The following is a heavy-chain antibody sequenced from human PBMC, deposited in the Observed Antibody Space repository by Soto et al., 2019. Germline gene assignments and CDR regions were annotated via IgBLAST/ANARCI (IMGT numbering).Heavy chain of an antibody. V-gene: IGHV3-74*01. Sequence: GGSLRLSCAASVFTFISCWMHWVRQAPGKGLVWVSRISSDGSSTNYADSVKGRFTISRDNAKNTLYLQMNNLRAEDTAVYYCASLYSGVWARDYWGQGTLVTVSS. CDR1: VFTFISCW. D-gene: IGHD6-19*01. CDR2: ISSDGSST. J-gene: IGHJ4*02. CDR3: ASLYSGVWARDY.